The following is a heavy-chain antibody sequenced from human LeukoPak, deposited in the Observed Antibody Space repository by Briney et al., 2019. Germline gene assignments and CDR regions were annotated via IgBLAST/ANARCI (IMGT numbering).Heavy chain of an antibody. CDR3: ARDADIVGVVAVPFDP. V-gene: IGHV1-18*01. Sequence: ASVNVSCKASGYTFTSYGISWVRQAPGKGLEGMGWLSAYNGNTNYAQKLQGTVTITTDTTPSTAYMEMRSLRSADTPVYYCARDADIVGVVAVPFDPWGQGTLVTGSS. CDR1: GYTFTSYG. J-gene: IGHJ5*02. CDR2: LSAYNGNT. D-gene: IGHD2-15*01.